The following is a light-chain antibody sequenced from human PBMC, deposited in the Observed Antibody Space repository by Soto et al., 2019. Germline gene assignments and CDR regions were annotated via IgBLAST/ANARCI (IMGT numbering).Light chain of an antibody. CDR2: DAS. CDR1: QIDSTSS. CDR3: LLYGLSPYS. J-gene: IGKJ2*03. Sequence: LALSPREKATLYRRAGQIDSTSSLGWYQLKPGQPPRLLIYDASKRATGIPDRFSGAESGPDFTLNTTRLEPQYSAVYLCLLYGLSPYSSGRGTKVDI. V-gene: IGKV3-20*01.